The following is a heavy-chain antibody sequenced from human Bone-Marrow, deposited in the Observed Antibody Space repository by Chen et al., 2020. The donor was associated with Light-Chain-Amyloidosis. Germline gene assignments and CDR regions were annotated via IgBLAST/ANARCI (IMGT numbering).Heavy chain of an antibody. CDR2: IIPIFGTA. J-gene: IGHJ5*02. D-gene: IGHD3-16*02. CDR1: GGAFSSYA. CDR3: ARVGRPSMVGGVIVPWDNWFDT. V-gene: IGHV1-69*06. Sequence: QVQLVQSGAEVKKPGSSVKVSCKASGGAFSSYALSWVRQAPGQGLEWMGGIIPIFGTANYAQKFQGRVTITADKSTSTAYMELSSLRSEDTAFYYCARVGRPSMVGGVIVPWDNWFDTWGQGTLVTVSS.